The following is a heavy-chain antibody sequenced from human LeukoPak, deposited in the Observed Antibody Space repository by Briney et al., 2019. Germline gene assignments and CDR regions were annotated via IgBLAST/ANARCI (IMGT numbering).Heavy chain of an antibody. CDR3: ARSGSYTLGAFDI. V-gene: IGHV4-59*01. Sequence: SETLSLTCTVSGGSISSYYWSWIRQPPGKGLEWIGYIYYSGSTNYNPSLKSRVTISVDTSKNQFSLKLSSVTAADTAVYYCARSGSYTLGAFDIWGQGTMVTVSS. D-gene: IGHD1-26*01. CDR1: GGSISSYY. CDR2: IYYSGST. J-gene: IGHJ3*02.